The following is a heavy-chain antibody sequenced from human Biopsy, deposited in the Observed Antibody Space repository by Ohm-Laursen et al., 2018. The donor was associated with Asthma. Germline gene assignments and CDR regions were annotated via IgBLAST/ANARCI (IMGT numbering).Heavy chain of an antibody. Sequence: SLRLSCTAFGFTLSSYSMNWVRQAPGWGLEWVSYISSSSSTIYYADSVKGRFIIARDNAKNSMYLQMNSLRAEDTAVYYCARDANIYYDSSGYFYNYYYGMDVWGQGTPVTVSS. CDR2: ISSSSSTI. J-gene: IGHJ6*02. CDR3: ARDANIYYDSSGYFYNYYYGMDV. D-gene: IGHD3-22*01. CDR1: GFTLSSYS. V-gene: IGHV3-48*01.